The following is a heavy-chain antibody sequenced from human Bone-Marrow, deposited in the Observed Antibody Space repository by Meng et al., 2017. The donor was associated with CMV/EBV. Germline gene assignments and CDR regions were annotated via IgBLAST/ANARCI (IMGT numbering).Heavy chain of an antibody. CDR1: GFTFTDYY. Sequence: ASVKVSCKASGFTFTDYYMQWVRQAPGQGLEWMGRINSNSGDTNYAQKFQGRVTMTRDTSISTAHMELSRLRSDDTAVYYCARDPGYCDSTNCWGIDPWGQGTLVTVSS. V-gene: IGHV1-2*06. CDR3: ARDPGYCDSTNCWGIDP. J-gene: IGHJ5*02. D-gene: IGHD2-2*01. CDR2: INSNSGDT.